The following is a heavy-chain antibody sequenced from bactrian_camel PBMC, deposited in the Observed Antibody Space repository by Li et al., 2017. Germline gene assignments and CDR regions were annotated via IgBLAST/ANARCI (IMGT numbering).Heavy chain of an antibody. J-gene: IGHJ6*01. CDR1: EYDFGHSRC. CDR3: AADLTRSRDYCPTTPTASGY. V-gene: IGHV3S55*01. CDR2: IDKSGAT. Sequence: HVQLVESGGGSVQAGESLSLSCAASEYDFGHSRCMGWFRQGPGKEREGVAAIDKSGATTYAGSLQGRFTISKDNAENTLYLQMNNLSPEDTAKYYCAADLTRSRDYCPTTPTASGYWGQGTQVTVS. D-gene: IGHD3*01.